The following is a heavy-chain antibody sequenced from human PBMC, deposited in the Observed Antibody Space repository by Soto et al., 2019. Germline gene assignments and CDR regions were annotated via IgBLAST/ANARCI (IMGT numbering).Heavy chain of an antibody. D-gene: IGHD1-26*01. J-gene: IGHJ6*02. Sequence: QVQLQESGPGLVKPSETLSLTCTVSGGSVSSGSYYWSWIRQPPGKGLEWIGYIYYSGSTNYNPPLKSRVAISVDTYKNQFSLKLSSVTAADTGVYYCATSGSYYCYYGMDVWGQGTTVTVSS. V-gene: IGHV4-61*01. CDR1: GGSVSSGSYY. CDR2: IYYSGST. CDR3: ATSGSYYCYYGMDV.